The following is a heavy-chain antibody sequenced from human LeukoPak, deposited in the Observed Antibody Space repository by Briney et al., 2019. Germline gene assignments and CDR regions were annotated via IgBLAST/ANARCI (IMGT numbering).Heavy chain of an antibody. V-gene: IGHV3-30*03. J-gene: IGHJ4*02. CDR3: ASQYYYDSSGADY. CDR1: GFTLSSYG. CDR2: ISYDGSNR. D-gene: IGHD3-22*01. Sequence: GGSLRLSCATSGFTLSSYGMHWVRQAPGKGLEWVAVISYDGSNRFYADSVKGRFTISRDNSKNTLTLQMNSLRVEDTALYYCASQYYYDSSGADYWGQGTLVTVSS.